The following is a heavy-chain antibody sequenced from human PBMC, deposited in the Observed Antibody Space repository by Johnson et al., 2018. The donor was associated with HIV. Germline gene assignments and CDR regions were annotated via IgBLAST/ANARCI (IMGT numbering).Heavy chain of an antibody. Sequence: VQLVESGGALVQPGGSLRLSCAASGFTFSSYAMTWVRQAPGKGLEWVSGISGSGGNTYYADSVKGRFTISRDNSTNTLSLHMNSLRAEDTAVYFCAKAFWVSVILRGNRTDAFDIWVQGTMVSVSS. CDR1: GFTFSSYA. CDR2: ISGSGGNT. V-gene: IGHV3-23*04. D-gene: IGHD2/OR15-2a*01. CDR3: AKAFWVSVILRGNRTDAFDI. J-gene: IGHJ3*02.